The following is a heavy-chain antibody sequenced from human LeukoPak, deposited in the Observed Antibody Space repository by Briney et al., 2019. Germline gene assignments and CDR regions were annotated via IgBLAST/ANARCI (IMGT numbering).Heavy chain of an antibody. J-gene: IGHJ4*02. D-gene: IGHD3-22*01. CDR1: GFTFSSYG. CDR2: ISYDGSNK. CDR3: ARGVYHDNPYFDY. V-gene: IGHV3-30*03. Sequence: GGSLRLSCAASGFTFSSYGMHWVRQAPGKGLEWVAVISYDGSNKYYADSVKGRFTISRDNSKNTLYLQMNSLRAEDTAVYYCARGVYHDNPYFDYWGQGTLVSVSS.